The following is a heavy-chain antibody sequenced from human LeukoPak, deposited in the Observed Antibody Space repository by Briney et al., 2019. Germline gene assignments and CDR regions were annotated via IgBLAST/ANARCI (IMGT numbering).Heavy chain of an antibody. Sequence: PGGSLSLSCAASGFTVSSNYMSWVRQAPGKGLEWVSVIYSGGSTYYADSVKGRFTISRDNSKNTLYLQMNSLRAEDTAVYYCARDPRYDFWSGYYAFDIWGQGTMVTVSS. V-gene: IGHV3-66*02. J-gene: IGHJ3*02. CDR1: GFTVSSNY. CDR2: IYSGGST. D-gene: IGHD3-3*01. CDR3: ARDPRYDFWSGYYAFDI.